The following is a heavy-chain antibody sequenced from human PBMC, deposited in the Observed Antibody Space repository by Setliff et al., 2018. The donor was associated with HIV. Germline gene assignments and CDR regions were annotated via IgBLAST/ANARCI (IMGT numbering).Heavy chain of an antibody. V-gene: IGHV4-59*11. D-gene: IGHD5-18*01. CDR1: GSSISSHY. Sequence: SETLSLTFTVSGSSISSHYWSWIRQPPGKGLDWIGYVYYSGSTNYNPSLKSRVTISVDTSKNQFSLKLSSVTAADTAVYYCARLLDVDTDMVTGYYFDSWGQGTLVTVSS. CDR2: VYYSGST. J-gene: IGHJ4*02. CDR3: ARLLDVDTDMVTGYYFDS.